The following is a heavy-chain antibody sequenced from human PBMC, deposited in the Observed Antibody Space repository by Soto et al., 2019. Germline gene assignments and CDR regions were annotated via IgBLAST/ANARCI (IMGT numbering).Heavy chain of an antibody. CDR1: GGSFSGYY. CDR3: ARARYYYGSGNKYNWFDP. Sequence: LPETLSLTCAVYGGSFSGYYWSWIRQPPGKGLEWIGEINHSGSTNYNPSLRSRVTISVDTSKNQFSLKLSSVTAADTAVYYCARARYYYGSGNKYNWFDPWGQGTLVTVSS. J-gene: IGHJ5*02. V-gene: IGHV4-34*01. CDR2: INHSGST. D-gene: IGHD3-10*01.